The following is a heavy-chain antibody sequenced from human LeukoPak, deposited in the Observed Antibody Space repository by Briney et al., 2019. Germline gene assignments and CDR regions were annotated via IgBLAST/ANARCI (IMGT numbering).Heavy chain of an antibody. CDR1: GGSISSSSYY. CDR3: ARVLAESVDY. Sequence: SETLSLTCTVSGGSISSSSYYWGWIRQPPGEGLEWIRSIYYSGSTYYNPSLKSRVTISVDTSKNQFSLKLSSVTAADTAVYYCARVLAESVDYWGQGTLVTVSS. V-gene: IGHV4-39*07. CDR2: IYYSGST. J-gene: IGHJ4*02. D-gene: IGHD3-16*01.